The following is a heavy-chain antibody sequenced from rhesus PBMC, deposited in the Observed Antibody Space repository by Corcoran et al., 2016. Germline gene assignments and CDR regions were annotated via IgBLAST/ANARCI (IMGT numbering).Heavy chain of an antibody. CDR2: ISCGGVIP. Sequence: QLQLQESGPGLVKPSETLSLTCAVSGGSIRHPWWSWIRQSPGKELDWVGRISCGGVIPSFNPSLESRVTSSADTSKSRLSLKLKSVTATDTAIYYCASGGPDKDRFDVWGPGVLVTVSS. J-gene: IGHJ5-1*01. D-gene: IGHD3-34*01. CDR3: ASGGPDKDRFDV. CDR1: GGSIRHPW. V-gene: IGHV4-173*01.